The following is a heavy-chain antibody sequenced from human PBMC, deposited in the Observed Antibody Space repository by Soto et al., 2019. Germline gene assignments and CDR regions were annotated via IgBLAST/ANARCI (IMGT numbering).Heavy chain of an antibody. V-gene: IGHV1-8*01. CDR3: ARGPSYSDSYFDY. D-gene: IGHD4-17*01. Sequence: ASVKVSCKASGYTFSIYDINWVRQATGQGLEWMGWLNPNSGDTGYAQKFQGRVTLTRNTSINTAYIELSSLTSDDTAVYYCARGPSYSDSYFDYWGQGTLVTVSS. J-gene: IGHJ4*02. CDR2: LNPNSGDT. CDR1: GYTFSIYD.